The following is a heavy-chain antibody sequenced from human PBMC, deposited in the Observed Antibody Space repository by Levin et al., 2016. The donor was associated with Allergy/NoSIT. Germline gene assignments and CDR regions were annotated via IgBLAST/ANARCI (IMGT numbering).Heavy chain of an antibody. CDR3: ARDRSSSSFLYYYYYYGMDV. Sequence: WIRQPPGKGLEWVANIKQDGSEKYYVDSVKGRFTISRDNAKNSLYLQMNSLRAEDTAVYYCARDRSSSSFLYYYYYYGMDVWGQGTTVTVSS. CDR2: IKQDGSEK. J-gene: IGHJ6*02. V-gene: IGHV3-7*01. D-gene: IGHD6-6*01.